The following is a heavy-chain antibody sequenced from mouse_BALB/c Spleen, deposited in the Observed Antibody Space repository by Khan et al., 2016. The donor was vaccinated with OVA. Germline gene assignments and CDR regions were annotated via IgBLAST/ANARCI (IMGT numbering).Heavy chain of an antibody. D-gene: IGHD1-2*01. Sequence: EVKLLESGPGLVKPSQSLSLTCTVTGYSITSGYAWNWIRPFPGNKLEWMGYISYSGSPSYNPSLRSRISITRDTSKNQFFLQLNSVTTEDTATYDCARKHYYCYAMDYWGQGTSVTVSS. CDR1: GYSITSGYA. V-gene: IGHV3-2*02. CDR3: ARKHYYCYAMDY. J-gene: IGHJ4*01. CDR2: ISYSGSP.